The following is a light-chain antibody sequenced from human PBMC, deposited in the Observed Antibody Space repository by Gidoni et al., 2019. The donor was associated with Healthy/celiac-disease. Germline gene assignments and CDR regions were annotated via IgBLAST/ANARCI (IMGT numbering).Light chain of an antibody. V-gene: IGKV3-20*01. CDR3: QQYGSSRST. CDR1: QSVSSSY. CDR2: GAS. J-gene: IGKJ1*01. Sequence: EIVLTQSPGTLSLSPGERATLSCRASQSVSSSYLAWYQQKPGQAPRLLIYGASSRATGIPDRFSGSGSGTDFTLTISRLEPEDFAVYYCQQYGSSRSTFXXXTKVEIK.